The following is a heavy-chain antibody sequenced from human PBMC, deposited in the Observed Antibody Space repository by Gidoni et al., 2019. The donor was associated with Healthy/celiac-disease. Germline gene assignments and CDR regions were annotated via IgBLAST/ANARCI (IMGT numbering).Heavy chain of an antibody. CDR3: ARDPWELGDYYYGMDV. V-gene: IGHV3-74*01. J-gene: IGHJ6*02. D-gene: IGHD1-26*01. CDR1: GFTFRSYW. Sequence: EVQLVESGGGFVQPGGSLRLSCAASGFTFRSYWMHWVRQAPGKGLVWVSRINSDGSSTSYADSVKGRFTSSRDNAKNTLYLQMNSLRAEDTAVYYCARDPWELGDYYYGMDVWGQGTTVTVSS. CDR2: INSDGSST.